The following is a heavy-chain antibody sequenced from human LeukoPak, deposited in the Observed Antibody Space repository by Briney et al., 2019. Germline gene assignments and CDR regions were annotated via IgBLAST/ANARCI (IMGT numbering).Heavy chain of an antibody. CDR3: ARASYGDPYPD. J-gene: IGHJ4*02. Sequence: GGSLRLSCAASGFTFSSYEMNWVHQAPGKGLEWVSYISSSSSTIYYADSVKGRFTISRDNAKNSLYLQMNSLRAEDTAVYYCARASYGDPYPDWGQGTLVTVSS. V-gene: IGHV3-48*01. D-gene: IGHD4-17*01. CDR1: GFTFSSYE. CDR2: ISSSSSTI.